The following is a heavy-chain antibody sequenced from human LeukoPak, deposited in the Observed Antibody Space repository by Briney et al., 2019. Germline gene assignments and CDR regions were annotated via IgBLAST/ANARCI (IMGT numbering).Heavy chain of an antibody. CDR3: ARGGDSPTGFDY. Sequence: SETLSLTCAVYGGSFCGYYWSWIREPPGKGLEWSGEINHSGNTNYNPSLKSRVTISVDTSKNQFSLKLSSVTAADTAVYYCARGGDSPTGFDYWGQGTLVTVS. CDR2: INHSGNT. D-gene: IGHD4-17*01. J-gene: IGHJ4*02. V-gene: IGHV4-34*01. CDR1: GGSFCGYY.